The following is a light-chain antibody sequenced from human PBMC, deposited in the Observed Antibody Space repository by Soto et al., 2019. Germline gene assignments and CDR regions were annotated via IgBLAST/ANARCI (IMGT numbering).Light chain of an antibody. CDR2: EDN. CDR3: NSYTSSNTYV. J-gene: IGLJ1*01. Sequence: QSALTQPASVSGSPGQSITISCAGTSSDVGSYNLVSWYQQFPGKAPKLMLYEDNKRPSGVSSRFSGSKSGNTATLTISGLQAEDEGDYYCNSYTSSNTYVFGSGTKLTVL. V-gene: IGLV2-14*02. CDR1: SSDVGSYNL.